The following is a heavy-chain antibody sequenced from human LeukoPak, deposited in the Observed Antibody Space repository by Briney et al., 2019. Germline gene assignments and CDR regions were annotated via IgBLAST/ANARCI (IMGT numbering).Heavy chain of an antibody. J-gene: IGHJ4*02. V-gene: IGHV3-66*01. CDR2: IYSGGST. CDR3: ARDATVAGIARDYFDY. Sequence: PGGSLRLSCAASGFTVSSNYMSWVRQAPGKGLEWVSVIYSGGSTYYADSVKGRFTISRDNSKSTLYLQMNSLRAEDTAVYYCARDATVAGIARDYFDYWGQGTLVTVSS. D-gene: IGHD6-19*01. CDR1: GFTVSSNY.